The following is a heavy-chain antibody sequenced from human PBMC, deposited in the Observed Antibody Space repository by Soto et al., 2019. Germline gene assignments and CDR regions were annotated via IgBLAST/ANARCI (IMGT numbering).Heavy chain of an antibody. Sequence: SETLSLTCTVSGGSISSGDYYWSWIRQPPGKGLEWIGYIYYSGSTYYNPSLKSRVTISVDTSKNQFSLKLSSVTAADTAVYYCAGYCSGGSCQVGGSDAFDIWGQGTMVTVSS. V-gene: IGHV4-30-4*01. CDR1: GGSISSGDYY. CDR2: IYYSGST. CDR3: AGYCSGGSCQVGGSDAFDI. D-gene: IGHD2-15*01. J-gene: IGHJ3*02.